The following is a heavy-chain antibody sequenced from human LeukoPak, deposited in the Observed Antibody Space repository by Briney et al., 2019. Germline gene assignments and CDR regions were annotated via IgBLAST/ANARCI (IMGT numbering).Heavy chain of an antibody. J-gene: IGHJ5*02. CDR1: GFRVSDYY. CDR3: ARDRAALQDWVEFDP. D-gene: IGHD3/OR15-3a*01. V-gene: IGHV3-66*03. CDR2: IRDSGEA. Sequence: GGSLRLSCAVSGFRVSDYYMGWVRQAPGKGLEWVGLIRDSGEAFYADFVRGRFAISRDESENTLYLQMNSLRVKDTAVYFCARDRAALQDWVEFDPWGQGTPVIVSS.